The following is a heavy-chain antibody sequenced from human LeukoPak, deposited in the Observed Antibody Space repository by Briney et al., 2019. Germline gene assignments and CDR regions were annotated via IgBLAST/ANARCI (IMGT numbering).Heavy chain of an antibody. CDR3: ARDDYDFWSGYPYYYYMDV. V-gene: IGHV3-21*01. Sequence: GGSLRLSCAASGFTFSSYSMNWVRQAPGKGLEWVSSISSSSSYIYYADSVKGRFTISRDNAKNSLYLQMNSLRAEDTAVYYCARDDYDFWSGYPYYYYMDVWGKGTTVTISS. D-gene: IGHD3-3*01. J-gene: IGHJ6*03. CDR2: ISSSSSYI. CDR1: GFTFSSYS.